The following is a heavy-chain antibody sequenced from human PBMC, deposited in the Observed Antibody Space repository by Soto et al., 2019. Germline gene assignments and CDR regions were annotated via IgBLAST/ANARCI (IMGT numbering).Heavy chain of an antibody. D-gene: IGHD2-2*01. CDR3: ARDSGPVVVPAAMMDY. V-gene: IGHV1-69*04. J-gene: IGHJ4*02. CDR1: GGTFSSYT. CDR2: IIPILGIA. Sequence: GASVKVSCKASGGTFSSYTISWVRQAPGQGLEWMGRIIPILGIANYAQKFQGRVTITADKSTSTAYMELSSLRSEDTAVYYCARDSGPVVVPAAMMDYWGQGTLVTVSS.